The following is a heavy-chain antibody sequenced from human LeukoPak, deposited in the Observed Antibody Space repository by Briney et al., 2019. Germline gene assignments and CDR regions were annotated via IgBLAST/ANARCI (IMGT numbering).Heavy chain of an antibody. D-gene: IGHD5-18*01. CDR2: IYYSGST. CDR3: AKMLGYSYGSGFDY. CDR1: GGSISSSSYY. V-gene: IGHV4-39*07. Sequence: SETLSLTCTVSGGSISSSSYYWGWIRQPPGKGLEWIGSIYYSGSTYYNPSLKSRVTISVDTSKNQFSLTLSSMTAADTAVYYCAKMLGYSYGSGFDYWGQGTLVTVSS. J-gene: IGHJ4*02.